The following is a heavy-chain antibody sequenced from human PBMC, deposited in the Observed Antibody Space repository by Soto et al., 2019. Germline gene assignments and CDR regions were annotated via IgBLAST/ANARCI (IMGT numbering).Heavy chain of an antibody. CDR2: IHYSGST. CDR1: GGSISNYY. D-gene: IGHD3-10*01. J-gene: IGHJ4*02. Sequence: PSETLSLTCTVSGGSISNYYWSWIRQPPGKGLEWIGYIHYSGSTNYNPSLKSRVTISVDTSKNQFSLKLNSMTAADTAVYYCARHNYGSGSTYFDYWGQGTLVTVSS. CDR3: ARHNYGSGSTYFDY. V-gene: IGHV4-59*08.